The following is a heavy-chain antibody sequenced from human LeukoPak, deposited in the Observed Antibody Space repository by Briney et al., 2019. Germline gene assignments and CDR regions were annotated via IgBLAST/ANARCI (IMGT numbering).Heavy chain of an antibody. CDR1: GDTFSSYA. CDR3: ATDLNGDGYTLGQ. D-gene: IGHD5-24*01. Sequence: GASVKVSCKASGDTFSSYAISWVRQAPGQGLEWMGGIIPVLGTTDYAQKFQGRVTITTDESTSTAYMELTSLRSEDTAVYYCATDLNGDGYTLGQWGQGTLVTVSS. CDR2: IIPVLGTT. J-gene: IGHJ4*02. V-gene: IGHV1-69*05.